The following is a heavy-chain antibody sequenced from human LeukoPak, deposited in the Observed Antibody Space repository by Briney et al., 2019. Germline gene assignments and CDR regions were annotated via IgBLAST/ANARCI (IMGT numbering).Heavy chain of an antibody. Sequence: GGSLRLSCAASGFPFSSYAMHWVRQAPGKGLEYVSSISATGHSTSYANSVKGRFTISRDNSNNTLYLQMGSLRPEDMAVYYCAKASYDSSGYYSIPTSPFDYWGQGTLVTVSS. CDR3: AKASYDSSGYYSIPTSPFDY. J-gene: IGHJ4*02. V-gene: IGHV3-64*01. CDR1: GFPFSSYA. CDR2: ISATGHST. D-gene: IGHD3-22*01.